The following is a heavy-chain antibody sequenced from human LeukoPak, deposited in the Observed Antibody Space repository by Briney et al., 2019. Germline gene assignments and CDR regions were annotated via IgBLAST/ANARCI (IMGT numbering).Heavy chain of an antibody. D-gene: IGHD3-10*01. CDR3: ARVGEGELGNWFDP. Sequence: GGSLRLSCAVSGFTVSGNYITWVRQAPGKGLERVSVIYANGNTYYADSMQGRLTISRDKSKNTVFLQMNSLRAEDTAMYYCARVGEGELGNWFDPWGQGTLVTVSS. J-gene: IGHJ5*02. CDR1: GFTVSGNY. V-gene: IGHV3-53*01. CDR2: IYANGNT.